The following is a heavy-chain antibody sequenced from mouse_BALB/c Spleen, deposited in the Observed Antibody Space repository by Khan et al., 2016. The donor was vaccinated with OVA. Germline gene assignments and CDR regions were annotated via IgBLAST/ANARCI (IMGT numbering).Heavy chain of an antibody. D-gene: IGHD2-14*01. CDR2: INPSSGYT. CDR3: ARDGAYYRNDGWFAY. Sequence: QVQLKESGAELARPGASVKMSCKASGYTFTSYTIHWIKQRPGQGLEWIGYINPSSGYTNYNQKFKDKATLTADKSSTTAYMQLSSLTSDDSAVHYCARDGAYYRNDGWFAYWGQGTLVTVSA. V-gene: IGHV1-4*01. CDR1: GYTFTSYT. J-gene: IGHJ3*01.